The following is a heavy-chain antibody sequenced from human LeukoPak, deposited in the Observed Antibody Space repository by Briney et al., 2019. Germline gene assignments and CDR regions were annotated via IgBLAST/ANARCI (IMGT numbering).Heavy chain of an antibody. CDR1: GCTFTSYA. J-gene: IGHJ6*02. Sequence: ASVKVPCKASGCTFTSYAMNWVRQAPGQGLEWMGWINTNTGNPTYAQGFTGRFVFSLDTSVSTAYLQISSLKAEDTAVYYCASRDSSSSPYYYYGMDVWGQGTTVTVSS. CDR2: INTNTGNP. CDR3: ASRDSSSSPYYYYGMDV. D-gene: IGHD6-6*01. V-gene: IGHV7-4-1*02.